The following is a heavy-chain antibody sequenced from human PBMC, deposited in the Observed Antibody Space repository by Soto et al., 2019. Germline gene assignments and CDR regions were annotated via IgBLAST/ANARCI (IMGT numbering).Heavy chain of an antibody. CDR1: GASIGSGGC. CDR2: IFHDGNT. J-gene: IGHJ5*02. V-gene: IGHV4-4*02. D-gene: IGHD2-8*02. CDR3: ARHEGWTGPDQ. Sequence: QVHLQESGPGLVKPSETLSLTCAVSGASIGSGGCWSWGRQPPGKGLEWISEIFHDGNTNYSPSLKSRVTISVDKSQNQCSLNVYSVTAADTAVYYCARHEGWTGPDQWGQGTLVTVSS.